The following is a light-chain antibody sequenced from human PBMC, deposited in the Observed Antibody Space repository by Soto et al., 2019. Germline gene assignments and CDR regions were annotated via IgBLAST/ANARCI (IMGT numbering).Light chain of an antibody. J-gene: IGKJ2*01. CDR1: QSISRY. CDR2: AAS. Sequence: DIQMTQSPSSLSASVGDRVTITCRTSQSISRYLNWYLQKPGKAPKVLIYAASSLQSGVPSRFSGSGSGTDFTLTIRSLQPEDFATYYCQQSFSIPYTFGQGTKLEIK. CDR3: QQSFSIPYT. V-gene: IGKV1-39*01.